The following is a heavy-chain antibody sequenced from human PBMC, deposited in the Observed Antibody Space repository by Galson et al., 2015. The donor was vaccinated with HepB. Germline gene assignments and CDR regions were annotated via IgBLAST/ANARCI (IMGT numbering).Heavy chain of an antibody. Sequence: SVKVSCKASGYTFTSYAMHWVRQAPGQRLEWMGWINAGNGNTKYSQKFQGRVTITRDTSASTAYMELSSLRSEDTAVYYCARDTLWFGELLRWFDPWGQGTLVTVSS. V-gene: IGHV1-3*01. CDR2: INAGNGNT. CDR1: GYTFTSYA. J-gene: IGHJ5*02. D-gene: IGHD3-10*01. CDR3: ARDTLWFGELLRWFDP.